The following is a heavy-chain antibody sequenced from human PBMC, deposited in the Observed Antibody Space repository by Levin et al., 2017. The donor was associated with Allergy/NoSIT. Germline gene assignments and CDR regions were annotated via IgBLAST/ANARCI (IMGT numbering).Heavy chain of an antibody. CDR3: ARAPNWNYAGDY. CDR1: GYTFTGYY. J-gene: IGHJ4*02. D-gene: IGHD1-7*01. Sequence: ASVKVSCKASGYTFTGYYMHWVRQAPGQGLEWMGWINPNSGGTNYAQKFQGRVTMTRDTSISTAYMELSRLRSDDTAVYYCARAPNWNYAGDYWGQGTLVTVSS. V-gene: IGHV1-2*02. CDR2: INPNSGGT.